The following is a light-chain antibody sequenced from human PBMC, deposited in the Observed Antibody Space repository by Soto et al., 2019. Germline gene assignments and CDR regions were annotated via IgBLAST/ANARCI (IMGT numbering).Light chain of an antibody. J-gene: IGLJ2*01. CDR1: SSDVGGYNY. CDR2: DVS. Sequence: QSALTQPRSVSGSPGQSVTISCTGTSSDVGGYNYVSWYQQRPGKAPKLMIYDVSQRPSGVPDRFSGSKSGNTASLTISGLQAEDEADYYCCSYAGSHFLFGGGTKLTVL. CDR3: CSYAGSHFL. V-gene: IGLV2-11*01.